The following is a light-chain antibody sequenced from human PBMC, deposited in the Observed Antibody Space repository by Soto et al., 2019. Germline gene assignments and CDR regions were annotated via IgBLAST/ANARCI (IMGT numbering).Light chain of an antibody. CDR3: CSYTTTSAYV. J-gene: IGLJ1*01. Sequence: QSALTQPASVSGSPGQSITISCTGTFSDVGRYNSVSWYQQRPGKAPKLMIFEVNNRPSGVSNRFSGSKSGNTASLAISGLQTEDEADYYCCSYTTTSAYVFGTGTKRTVL. V-gene: IGLV2-14*01. CDR2: EVN. CDR1: FSDVGRYNS.